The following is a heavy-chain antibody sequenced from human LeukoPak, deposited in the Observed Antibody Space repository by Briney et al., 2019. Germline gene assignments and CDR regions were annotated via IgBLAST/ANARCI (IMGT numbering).Heavy chain of an antibody. CDR3: AKDQGIQLWLKYFQH. CDR2: ISGSGGTT. V-gene: IGHV3-23*01. CDR1: GFTFNNYA. Sequence: PGGSPRLSCAASGFTFNNYAMTWVRQAPGKGLEWVSAISGSGGTTLYADSVKGRFTISRDNSKSTLYLQMKSLRAEDTAVYYCAKDQGIQLWLKYFQHWGQGTLVTVSS. J-gene: IGHJ1*01. D-gene: IGHD5-18*01.